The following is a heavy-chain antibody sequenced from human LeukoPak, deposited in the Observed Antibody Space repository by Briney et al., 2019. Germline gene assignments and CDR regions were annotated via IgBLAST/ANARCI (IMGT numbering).Heavy chain of an antibody. CDR2: IRYDGSNK. CDR1: GFTFSSYG. Sequence: GGSLRLSCAASGFTFSSYGMHWVRQAPGKGLEWVAFIRYDGSNKYYADSVKGRITISRDNSKNTLYLQMNSLRAEDTAVYYCAKASGVPWADYAFDIWGQGTMVTVSS. CDR3: AKASGVPWADYAFDI. D-gene: IGHD3-10*01. J-gene: IGHJ3*02. V-gene: IGHV3-30*02.